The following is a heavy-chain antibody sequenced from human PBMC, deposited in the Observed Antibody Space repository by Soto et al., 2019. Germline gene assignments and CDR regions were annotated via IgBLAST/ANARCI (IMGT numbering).Heavy chain of an antibody. J-gene: IGHJ4*02. CDR2: IYYSGST. V-gene: IGHV4-39*01. CDR3: AGTHSGYDHYFDY. D-gene: IGHD5-12*01. Sequence: SETLSLTCTVSGGSISSSSYYWGWIRQPPGKGLEWIGSIYYSGSTYYNPSLKSRVTISVDTSKNQFSLKLSSVTAADTAVYYCAGTHSGYDHYFDYWGQGTLVTVSS. CDR1: GGSISSSSYY.